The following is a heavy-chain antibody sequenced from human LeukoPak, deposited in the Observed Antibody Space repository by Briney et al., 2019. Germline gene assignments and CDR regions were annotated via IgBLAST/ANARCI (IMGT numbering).Heavy chain of an antibody. CDR3: TKDTRGKNVFGEFES. J-gene: IGHJ4*02. CDR2: IRYDGSNK. CDR1: GFTFSSYG. D-gene: IGHD3-16*01. V-gene: IGHV3-30*02. Sequence: PGGPLRLYCAASGFTFSSYGMHWVRQAPGKGLEWVAFIRYDGSNKYYADSVKGRFTISRDNKNSLYLQMNSLATDDSALYYCTKDTRGKNVFGEFESWGQGTLVTVSS.